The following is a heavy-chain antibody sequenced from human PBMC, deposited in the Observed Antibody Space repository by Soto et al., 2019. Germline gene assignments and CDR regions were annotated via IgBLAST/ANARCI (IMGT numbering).Heavy chain of an antibody. V-gene: IGHV1-3*01. J-gene: IGHJ4*02. Sequence: ASVKVSCTASGYTFTIYAMHWVRQAPGQRLEWMGWINAGNGNTKYSQKFQGRVTITRDTSASTAYMELSSLRSEDTAVYYCARDPLYSSSWYPPFDYWGQGTLVTVSS. CDR1: GYTFTIYA. CDR3: ARDPLYSSSWYPPFDY. CDR2: INAGNGNT. D-gene: IGHD6-13*01.